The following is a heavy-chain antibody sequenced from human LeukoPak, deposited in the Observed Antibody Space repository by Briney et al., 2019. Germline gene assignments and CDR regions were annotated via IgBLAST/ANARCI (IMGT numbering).Heavy chain of an antibody. V-gene: IGHV3-21*01. CDR1: GFTFSSYS. CDR3: AREVLWFGELKGDTDY. Sequence: GGSLRLSCAASGFTFSSYSMNWVRQAPGKGLEWVSSISSSSSYIHYADSVKGRFTISRDNAKNSLYLQMNSLRAEDTAVYYCAREVLWFGELKGDTDYWGQGTLVTVSS. J-gene: IGHJ4*02. CDR2: ISSSSSYI. D-gene: IGHD3-10*01.